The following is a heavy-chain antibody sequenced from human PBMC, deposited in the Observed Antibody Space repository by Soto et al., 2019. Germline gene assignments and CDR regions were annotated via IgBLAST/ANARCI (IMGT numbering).Heavy chain of an antibody. V-gene: IGHV4-39*01. D-gene: IGHD2-8*01. CDR1: CGSIRSISYY. Sequence: PSETLSLTCTVFCGSIRSISYYWGWIRQTPGKGLEWIGSIYYSGSTYYNPSLKSRVTISVDTSKNQFSLKLSSVTAADTAVYYCARVMRGDEYYYYGMDVWGQGTTVTVSS. CDR3: ARVMRGDEYYYYGMDV. CDR2: IYYSGST. J-gene: IGHJ6*02.